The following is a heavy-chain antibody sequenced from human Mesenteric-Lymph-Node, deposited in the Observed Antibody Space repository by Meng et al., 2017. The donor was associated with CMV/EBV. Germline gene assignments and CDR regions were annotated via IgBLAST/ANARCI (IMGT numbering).Heavy chain of an antibody. V-gene: IGHV4-31*01. CDR2: IYYSGST. CDR1: GSISSSGYC. D-gene: IGHD2-15*01. J-gene: IGHJ2*01. Sequence: GSISSSGYCWSWSRQHPGKGLEWIGYIYYSGSTYYIPSLKSLVTISVDTSKNQFSLKLSSVTAADTAVYYCARASMGWEFVDWYFDLWGRGTLVTVSS. CDR3: ARASMGWEFVDWYFDL.